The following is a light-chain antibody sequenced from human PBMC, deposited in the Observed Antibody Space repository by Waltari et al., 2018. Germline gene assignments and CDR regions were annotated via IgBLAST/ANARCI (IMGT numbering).Light chain of an antibody. CDR2: RNN. CDR3: SAWDRSLSAWV. CDR1: SNNVGHEG. J-gene: IGLJ3*02. V-gene: IGLV10-54*04. Sequence: QSGLTQPPSVSKGLRQTAPLTCTGDSNNVGHEGAAWVQQYQGPPPKLLSDRNNNRPSGISERFSASRSGDTASLTITGLQPEDEADYYCSAWDRSLSAWVFGGGTKLTVL.